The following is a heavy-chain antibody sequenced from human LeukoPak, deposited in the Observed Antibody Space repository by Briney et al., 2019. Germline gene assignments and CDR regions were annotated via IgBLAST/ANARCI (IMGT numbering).Heavy chain of an antibody. Sequence: PSETLSLTCIVSGGSISSSSYYWSWIRQPAGKGLEWIGRIYTSGSTNYNPSLKSRVTMSVDTSKNQFSLKLSSVTAADTAVYYCARQARSGYEKGTFDYWGQGTLVTVSS. CDR3: ARQARSGYEKGTFDY. CDR1: GGSISSSSYY. J-gene: IGHJ4*02. D-gene: IGHD3-22*01. CDR2: IYTSGST. V-gene: IGHV4-61*02.